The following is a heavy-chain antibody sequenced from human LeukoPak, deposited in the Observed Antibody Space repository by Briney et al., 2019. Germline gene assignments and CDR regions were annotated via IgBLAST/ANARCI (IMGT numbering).Heavy chain of an antibody. CDR2: IWYDGSNK. J-gene: IGHJ5*02. D-gene: IGHD2-8*01. CDR3: ARGTYWFDP. Sequence: GGSLRLSCAASGFTFSSYGMHWVRQAPGKGLEGVAVIWYDGSNKYYADSVKGRFTISRDNSKNTLYLQMNSLRAEDTAVYYCARGTYWFDPWGQGTLVTVSS. V-gene: IGHV3-33*01. CDR1: GFTFSSYG.